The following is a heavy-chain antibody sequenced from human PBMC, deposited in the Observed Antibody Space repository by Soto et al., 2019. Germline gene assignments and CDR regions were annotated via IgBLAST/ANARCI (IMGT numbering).Heavy chain of an antibody. V-gene: IGHV4-34*01. D-gene: IGHD3-3*02. J-gene: IGHJ5*02. CDR1: GGSFSAYY. Sequence: SETLSLTCAASGGSFSAYYWSWIRQPPGRGLEWIGEINHNGNSNYDPALESRVTISVDTSKNQFSLKLSSVTAADTAVYYCASPKIAFYNWFDPWGQGTLVTVSS. CDR2: INHNGNS. CDR3: ASPKIAFYNWFDP.